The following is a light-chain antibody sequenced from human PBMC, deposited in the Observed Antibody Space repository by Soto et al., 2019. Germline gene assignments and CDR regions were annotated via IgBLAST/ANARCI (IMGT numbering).Light chain of an antibody. J-gene: IGKJ4*01. Sequence: EIVLTQSPGTLSLSPGERATLSCRASQTVSSNFLAWFQQKPGQAPRLLIYAASHRATGIPDRFSASGSGTDCPLTISRLEPEDFAVYYCQQYGSSPLTFGGGAKVEI. CDR2: AAS. V-gene: IGKV3-20*01. CDR1: QTVSSNF. CDR3: QQYGSSPLT.